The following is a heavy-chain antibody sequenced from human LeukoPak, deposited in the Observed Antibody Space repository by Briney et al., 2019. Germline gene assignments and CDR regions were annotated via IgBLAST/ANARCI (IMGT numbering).Heavy chain of an antibody. CDR1: GFTFSDYY. CDR3: ARDYDDAFDI. J-gene: IGHJ3*02. V-gene: IGHV3-11*06. CDR2: ISSSSYT. D-gene: IGHD3-16*01. Sequence: GGSLRLSCAASGFTFSDYYMSWIRQAPGKGLEGVSYISSSSYTNYADSVKGRFPISRDNAKNSLYLQMNSLRAEDTAVYYCARDYDDAFDIWGQGTMVTVSS.